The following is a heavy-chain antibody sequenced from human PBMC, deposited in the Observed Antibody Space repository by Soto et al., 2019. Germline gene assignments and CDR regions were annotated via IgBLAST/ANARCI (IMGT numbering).Heavy chain of an antibody. CDR3: ARAPYDSSGYYYVSYFDY. D-gene: IGHD3-22*01. CDR1: GGSFSGYY. J-gene: IGHJ4*02. V-gene: IGHV4-34*01. CDR2: INHSGST. Sequence: SETLSLTCAVYGGSFSGYYWSWIRQPPGKGLEWIGEINHSGSTNYNPSLKSRVTISVDTSKNQFSLNLSSVTAADTAVYYCARAPYDSSGYYYVSYFDYWGQGNMVTVPQ.